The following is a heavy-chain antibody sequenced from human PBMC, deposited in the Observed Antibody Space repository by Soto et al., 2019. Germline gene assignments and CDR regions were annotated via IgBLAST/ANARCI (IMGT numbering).Heavy chain of an antibody. V-gene: IGHV3-21*01. J-gene: IGHJ3*02. CDR3: ARYDSSGYFYPDVFDI. CDR2: ISSSSTYI. Sequence: PGGSLRLSCAASGFTFSTYSMNWVRQAPGKGLEWVSSISSSSTYIYYADSVKGRFTISRDNAKNSLYLQMNSLRAEDTAVYYCARYDSSGYFYPDVFDIWGQGTMVTVSS. D-gene: IGHD3-22*01. CDR1: GFTFSTYS.